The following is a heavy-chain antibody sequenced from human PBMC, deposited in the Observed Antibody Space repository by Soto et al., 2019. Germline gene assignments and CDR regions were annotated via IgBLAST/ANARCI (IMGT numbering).Heavy chain of an antibody. CDR3: ARGSFSSSSSWFDP. J-gene: IGHJ5*02. Sequence: PSETLSLTCTVSGGSISSGGYYWSWIRQHPGKGLEWIGYIYYSGRTYYNPSLHSRVSIAVDTTENQFSLKLTSVTAADTSVYYCARGSFSSSSSWFDPWGRGTLVT. V-gene: IGHV4-31*03. D-gene: IGHD6-6*01. CDR2: IYYSGRT. CDR1: GGSISSGGYY.